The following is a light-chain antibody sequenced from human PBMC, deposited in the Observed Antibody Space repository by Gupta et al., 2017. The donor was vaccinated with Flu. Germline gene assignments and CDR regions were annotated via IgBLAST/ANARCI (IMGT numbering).Light chain of an antibody. Sequence: DIQMTQSPSSLAASVGDRLTITCQASQDIGTNLNWYQHKPGKAPKLLIYGASNLESWGPSRFSGSGSATDFTFTISSLQPEDIAIYYCQQYDNLPLTFGGGTKVEI. CDR1: QDIGTN. CDR2: GAS. CDR3: QQYDNLPLT. V-gene: IGKV1-33*01. J-gene: IGKJ4*01.